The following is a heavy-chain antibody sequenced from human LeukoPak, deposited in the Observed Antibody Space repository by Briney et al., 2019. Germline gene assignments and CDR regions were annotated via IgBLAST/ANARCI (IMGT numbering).Heavy chain of an antibody. CDR2: ISYDGSNK. CDR3: ARRVAVAVDY. D-gene: IGHD6-19*01. Sequence: GGSLRLSCAASGFTFSSYAMHWVRQAPGKGLEWVAVISYDGSNKYYADSVKGRFTISRDNSKNTLCLQMNSLRAEDTAVYYCARRVAVAVDYWGQGTLVTVSS. CDR1: GFTFSSYA. V-gene: IGHV3-30-3*01. J-gene: IGHJ4*02.